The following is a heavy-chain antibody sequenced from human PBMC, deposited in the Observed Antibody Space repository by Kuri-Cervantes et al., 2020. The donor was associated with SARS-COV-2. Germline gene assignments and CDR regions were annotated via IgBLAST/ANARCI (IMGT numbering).Heavy chain of an antibody. CDR3: AGDPQRGAARRASWWFDP. Sequence: GGSLRLSCAASGFSFSSYGMSWVRQAPGKGLEWVSAISGSGGSTYYADSVKGRFTISRDNSKNTLYLQMNSLRAEDTAVYYCAGDPQRGAARRASWWFDPWGQGTLVTVSS. D-gene: IGHD6-6*01. J-gene: IGHJ5*02. CDR1: GFSFSSYG. CDR2: ISGSGGST. V-gene: IGHV3-23*01.